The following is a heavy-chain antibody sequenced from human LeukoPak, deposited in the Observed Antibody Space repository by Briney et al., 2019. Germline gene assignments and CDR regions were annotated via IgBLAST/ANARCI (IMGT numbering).Heavy chain of an antibody. CDR3: TKSGDSSGYYLYYFDY. J-gene: IGHJ4*02. D-gene: IGHD3-22*01. Sequence: GGSLRLSCAGSGFTFSSSAMSWVRQAPGKGLEWVSVISSGGGSTYYADSVKGRFTISRDNFKNTLYLQMNSLRAEDTAVYYCTKSGDSSGYYLYYFDYWGQGTLVTVSS. CDR1: GFTFSSSA. CDR2: ISSGGGST. V-gene: IGHV3-23*01.